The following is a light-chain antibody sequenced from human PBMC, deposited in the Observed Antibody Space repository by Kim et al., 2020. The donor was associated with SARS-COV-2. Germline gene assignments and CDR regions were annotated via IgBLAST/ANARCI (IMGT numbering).Light chain of an antibody. V-gene: IGLV3-21*04. CDR3: QVCDSGVV. Sequence: VSVAPGKTARITCGGKNIGSKSVHWYQQKPGQAPVLVIYYDSDRPSGIPERFSGSNSGNTATLTISRVEAGDEADYYCQVCDSGVVFGGGTKLTVL. CDR1: NIGSKS. CDR2: YDS. J-gene: IGLJ2*01.